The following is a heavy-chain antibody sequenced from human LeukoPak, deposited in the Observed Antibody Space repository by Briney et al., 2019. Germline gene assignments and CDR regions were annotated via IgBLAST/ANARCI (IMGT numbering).Heavy chain of an antibody. Sequence: ASVKVSCKASGYTFTSYGISWVRQAPGQGLEWMGWISAYNGNTNYAQKFQGRVTMTRDTSISTAYMELSRLRSDDTAVYYCARVDGFDAFDIWGQGTMVTVSS. V-gene: IGHV1-18*01. J-gene: IGHJ3*02. D-gene: IGHD5-24*01. CDR1: GYTFTSYG. CDR3: ARVDGFDAFDI. CDR2: ISAYNGNT.